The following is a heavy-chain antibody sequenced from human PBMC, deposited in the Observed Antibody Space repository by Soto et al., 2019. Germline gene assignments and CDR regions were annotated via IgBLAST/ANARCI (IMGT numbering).Heavy chain of an antibody. CDR3: AQGRITMVRGVIEYGMDV. J-gene: IGHJ6*02. CDR1: GFTFSSYW. Sequence: PGGSLRLSCAASGFTFSSYWMHWVRQAPGKGLVWVSRINSDGSSTSYADSVKGRFTISRDNAKNTLYLQMNSLRAEDTAVYYCAQGRITMVRGVIEYGMDVWGQGTTVTVSS. CDR2: INSDGSST. V-gene: IGHV3-74*01. D-gene: IGHD3-10*01.